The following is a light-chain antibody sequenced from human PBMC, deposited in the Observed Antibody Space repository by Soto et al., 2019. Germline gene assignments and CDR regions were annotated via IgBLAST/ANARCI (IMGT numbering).Light chain of an antibody. CDR3: QQYNNWPRT. CDR2: GAS. CDR1: QNIGTY. Sequence: IVLTHSPGTLSLSPWEIATLSCRASQNIGTYLAWYQHKPGQAPRLVIYGASSRATGIPDRFSGSGSGTDFTLTISRLEPEDFAVYYCQQYNNWPRTFGQGTKVDIK. J-gene: IGKJ1*01. V-gene: IGKV3-20*01.